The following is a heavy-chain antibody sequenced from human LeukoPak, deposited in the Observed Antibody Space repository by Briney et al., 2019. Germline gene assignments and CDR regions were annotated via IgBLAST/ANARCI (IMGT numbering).Heavy chain of an antibody. V-gene: IGHV4-34*01. CDR1: GGSFSGYY. Sequence: SETLSLTCAVYGGSFSGYYWSWIRRPPGKGLEWIGEINHSGSTNYNPSLKSRVTISVDTSKNQFSLKLSSVTAADTAVYYCASQYQLLLGVSAWFDPWGQGALVTVSS. J-gene: IGHJ5*02. D-gene: IGHD2-2*01. CDR2: INHSGST. CDR3: ASQYQLLLGVSAWFDP.